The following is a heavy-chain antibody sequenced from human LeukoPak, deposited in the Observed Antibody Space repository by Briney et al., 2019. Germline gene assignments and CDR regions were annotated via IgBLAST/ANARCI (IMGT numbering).Heavy chain of an antibody. D-gene: IGHD6-13*01. CDR1: GFTFSSYS. Sequence: PGGSLRLSCAASGFTFSSYSMNWVRQAPGKGLEWVSSISSSSSYIYYADSVKGRFTISRDNAKNSLYLQMNSLRAEDTAVYYCARDRPAEAAAGTGVDYWGQGTLVTVSS. V-gene: IGHV3-21*01. CDR2: ISSSSSYI. CDR3: ARDRPAEAAAGTGVDY. J-gene: IGHJ4*02.